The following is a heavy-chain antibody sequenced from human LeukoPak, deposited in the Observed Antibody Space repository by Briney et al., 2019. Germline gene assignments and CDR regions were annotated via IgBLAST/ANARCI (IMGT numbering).Heavy chain of an antibody. V-gene: IGHV1-24*01. Sequence: GASVKVSCKVSGYTLTELSMHWVRQAPGKGLAWMGGFDPEDGETIYAQKFQGRVTMTEDTSTDTAYMELSSLRSEDTAVYYCATWGSCGGDCYPIDYWGQGTLVTVSS. J-gene: IGHJ4*02. D-gene: IGHD2-21*02. CDR1: GYTLTELS. CDR3: ATWGSCGGDCYPIDY. CDR2: FDPEDGET.